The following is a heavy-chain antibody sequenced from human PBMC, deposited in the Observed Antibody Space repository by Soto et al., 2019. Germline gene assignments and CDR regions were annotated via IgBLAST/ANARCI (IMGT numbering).Heavy chain of an antibody. Sequence: GGSLRLSCAASGFTFSSYGMHWVRQAPGKGLEWVAVIWYDGSNKYYADSVKGRFTISRDNSKNTLYLQMNSLRAEDTAVYYCARDIAVAGTSFDYWGQGTLVTVSS. V-gene: IGHV3-33*01. J-gene: IGHJ4*02. CDR2: IWYDGSNK. CDR1: GFTFSSYG. D-gene: IGHD6-19*01. CDR3: ARDIAVAGTSFDY.